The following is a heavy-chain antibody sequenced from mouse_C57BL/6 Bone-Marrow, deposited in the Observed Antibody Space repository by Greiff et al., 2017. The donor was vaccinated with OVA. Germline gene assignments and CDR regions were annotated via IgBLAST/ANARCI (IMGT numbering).Heavy chain of an antibody. CDR3: ARVYGSSYHAMDY. D-gene: IGHD1-1*01. CDR1: GFTFSDYY. V-gene: IGHV5-16*01. CDR2: INYDGSST. Sequence: EVMLVESEGGLVQPGSSMKLSCTASGFTFSDYYMAWVRQVPEKGLEWVANINYDGSSTYYLDSLKSRFIISRDNAKNILYLQMSSLKSEDTATYYCARVYGSSYHAMDYWGQGTSVTVSS. J-gene: IGHJ4*01.